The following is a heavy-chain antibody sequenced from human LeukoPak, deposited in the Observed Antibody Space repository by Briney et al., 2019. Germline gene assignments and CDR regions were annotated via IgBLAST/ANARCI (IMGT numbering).Heavy chain of an antibody. Sequence: SETLSLTCTVSGGSISSGGYYWSWIRQHPGKGLEWIGYIYYSGSTYYNPSLKSRVTISVDTSKNQFSLKLSSVTAADTAVYYCARARSYYDSSGYYGAYNWFDPWGQGTLVTVSS. CDR3: ARARSYYDSSGYYGAYNWFDP. J-gene: IGHJ5*02. CDR2: IYYSGST. D-gene: IGHD3-22*01. V-gene: IGHV4-61*08. CDR1: GGSISSGGYY.